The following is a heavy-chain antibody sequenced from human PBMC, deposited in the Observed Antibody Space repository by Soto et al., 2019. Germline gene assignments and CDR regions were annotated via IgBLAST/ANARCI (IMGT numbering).Heavy chain of an antibody. J-gene: IGHJ4*02. CDR1: GDSVSSPYY. CDR2: VFHTGTT. D-gene: IGHD6-19*01. Sequence: QVQLQESGPGLVKPSGTLSLTCAVSGDSVSSPYYWCWVRQPPGKGLEWIGEVFHTGTTSYNPSLTRPVTISMDKSTIQFSLDLRSVTAAATAVYYCARSAGWYAVHSWGPGTLVIVSS. V-gene: IGHV4-4*02. CDR3: ARSAGWYAVHS.